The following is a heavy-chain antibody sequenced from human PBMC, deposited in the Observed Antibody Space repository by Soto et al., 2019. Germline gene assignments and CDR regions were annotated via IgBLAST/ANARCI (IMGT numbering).Heavy chain of an antibody. CDR3: ARDRRNQYPTIYCISTSCYAIGDYYYYGMDV. D-gene: IGHD2-2*01. V-gene: IGHV3-30-3*01. CDR1: GFTFSSYA. CDR2: ISYDGSNK. J-gene: IGHJ6*02. Sequence: QVQLVESGGGVVQPGRSLRLSCAASGFTFSSYAMHWVRQAPGKGLEWVAVISYDGSNKYYADSVKGRFTISRDNSKNTLYLQMNSLRAEDTAVYYCARDRRNQYPTIYCISTSCYAIGDYYYYGMDVWGQGTTVTVSS.